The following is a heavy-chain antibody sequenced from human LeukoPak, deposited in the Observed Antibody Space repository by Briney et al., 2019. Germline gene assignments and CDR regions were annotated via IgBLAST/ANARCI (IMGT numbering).Heavy chain of an antibody. V-gene: IGHV3-23*01. CDR2: ISGSGGST. CDR3: AKTFWAGSWSYDY. D-gene: IGHD6-13*01. Sequence: PGGSLRLSCAASGFTFGSYAMSWVRQAPGKGLEWVSAISGSGGSTYYADSVKGRFTISRDNSKNTLYLQMNSLRAEDTAVYYCAKTFWAGSWSYDYWGQGTLVTVSS. CDR1: GFTFGSYA. J-gene: IGHJ4*02.